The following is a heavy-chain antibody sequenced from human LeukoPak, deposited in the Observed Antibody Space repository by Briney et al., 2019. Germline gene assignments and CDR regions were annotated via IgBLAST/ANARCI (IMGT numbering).Heavy chain of an antibody. V-gene: IGHV4-31*03. J-gene: IGHJ5*02. CDR3: ARDRGEYCSSTSCYKREFDP. D-gene: IGHD2-2*02. Sequence: SQTLSLTCTVSGGSISSGGYYWSWIRQHPGKGLEWIGYIYYSGSTYYNPSLKSRVTTSVDTSKNQFSLKLSSVTAADTAVYYCARDRGEYCSSTSCYKREFDPWGQGTLVTVSS. CDR2: IYYSGST. CDR1: GGSISSGGYY.